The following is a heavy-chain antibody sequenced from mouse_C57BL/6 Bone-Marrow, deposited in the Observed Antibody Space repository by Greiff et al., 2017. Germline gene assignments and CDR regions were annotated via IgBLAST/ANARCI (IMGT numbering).Heavy chain of an antibody. D-gene: IGHD1-1*01. V-gene: IGHV1-78*01. CDR3: ARYGSSYVGFAY. Sequence: VQLQQSDAELVKPGASVKISCKVSGYTFTDHTIHWMKQRPDQGLEWIGYIYPRDGSTTYNEKFKGKATLTADKSSRTSYRQLNSRTSEDSAVYFGARYGSSYVGFAYWGQGTLVSVSA. CDR1: GYTFTDHT. CDR2: IYPRDGST. J-gene: IGHJ3*01.